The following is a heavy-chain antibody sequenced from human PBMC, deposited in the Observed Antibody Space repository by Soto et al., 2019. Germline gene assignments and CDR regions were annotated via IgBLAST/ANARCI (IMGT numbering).Heavy chain of an antibody. CDR2: IYYSGGP. Sequence: SETLSLTCTVSGGSINNYYWTWIRQSPGKGLEWIGHIYYSGGPNYNPSLMSRVTISVDTSNNQFSLKLKSVTAADTAVYYCARGGGAIPSYYFGSAVWSQGTTVTVSS. J-gene: IGHJ6*02. D-gene: IGHD3-10*01. CDR1: GGSINNYY. V-gene: IGHV4-59*01. CDR3: ARGGGAIPSYYFGSAV.